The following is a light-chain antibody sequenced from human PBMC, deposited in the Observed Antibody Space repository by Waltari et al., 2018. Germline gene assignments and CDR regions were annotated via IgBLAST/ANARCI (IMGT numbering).Light chain of an antibody. CDR3: FSYTSSSTWV. CDR2: DVT. CDR1: SSDVVGSNY. V-gene: IGLV2-14*03. Sequence: QSALTQPASVSGSPGQSITISCPGTSSDVVGSNYVSWFQQHPGKAPKLMIYDVTNRPSGVSNRFSGSKSGDTASLTISGLQAEDEADYYCFSYTSSSTWVFGGGTKLTVL. J-gene: IGLJ3*02.